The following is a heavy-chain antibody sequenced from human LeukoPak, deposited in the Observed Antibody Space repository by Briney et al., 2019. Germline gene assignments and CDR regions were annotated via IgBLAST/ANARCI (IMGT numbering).Heavy chain of an antibody. CDR2: ISYDGSNK. CDR1: GFTFSSYA. J-gene: IGHJ4*02. Sequence: GRSLRLSCAASGFTFSSYAMHWVRQAPGKGLEWVAVISYDGSNKYYADSVKGRFTISRDNSKNTLYLQMNSLRAEDTAVYYCARDLGAGGDYWGQGTLVTVSS. CDR3: ARDLGAGGDY. V-gene: IGHV3-30-3*01. D-gene: IGHD3-16*01.